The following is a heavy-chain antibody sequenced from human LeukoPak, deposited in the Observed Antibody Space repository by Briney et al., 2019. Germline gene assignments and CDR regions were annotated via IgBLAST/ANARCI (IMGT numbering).Heavy chain of an antibody. CDR3: AKAISTFRSVFDI. CDR1: GGTFSSYA. J-gene: IGHJ3*02. D-gene: IGHD2-21*01. Sequence: EASVKVSCKASGGTFSSYAISWVRQAPGQGLEWMGGIIPIFGTANYAQKFQGRVTITADESTSSIYMEVHSLRSEDTAVYYCAKAISTFRSVFDIWGQGTSVTVSS. CDR2: IIPIFGTA. V-gene: IGHV1-69*13.